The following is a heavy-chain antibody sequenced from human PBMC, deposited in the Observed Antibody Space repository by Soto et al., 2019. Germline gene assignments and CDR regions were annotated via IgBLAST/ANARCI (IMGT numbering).Heavy chain of an antibody. V-gene: IGHV4-4*07. CDR3: AREPATAKPEGVDF. D-gene: IGHD1-1*01. CDR2: IYSGGST. CDR1: GGSITTYY. J-gene: IGHJ4*02. Sequence: PSETLSLTCTVSGGSITTYYWSWIRQPAGKGLEWIGRIYSGGSTNYNPSLRSRVTVSVDMSKNQFSLKLSSVTAADTAVYYCAREPATAKPEGVDFWGQGTLVTVSS.